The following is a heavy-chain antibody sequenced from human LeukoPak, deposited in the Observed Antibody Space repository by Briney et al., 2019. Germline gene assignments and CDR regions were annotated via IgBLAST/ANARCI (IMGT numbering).Heavy chain of an antibody. CDR1: GGSFSGYY. CDR2: INHSGST. D-gene: IGHD2-15*01. CDR3: ARGRKEVVAATPPRINWFDP. Sequence: PSETLSLTCAVYGGSFSGYYWSWIRQPPGKGLEWIGEINHSGSTNYNPSLKSRVTISVDTSKNQFSLKLSSVTAADTAVYYCARGRKEVVAATPPRINWFDPWGLGALVTVSS. V-gene: IGHV4-34*01. J-gene: IGHJ5*02.